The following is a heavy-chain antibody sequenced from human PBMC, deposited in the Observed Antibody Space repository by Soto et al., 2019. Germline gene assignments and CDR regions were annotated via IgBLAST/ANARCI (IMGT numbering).Heavy chain of an antibody. CDR1: GYTFTDYG. D-gene: IGHD6-19*01. CDR3: AREEGISDWHAFDY. CDR2: ISTYNGNT. V-gene: IGHV1-18*04. Sequence: ASVKVSCKASGYTFTDYGISWVRQAPGQGLEWMGRISTYNGNTIYAQKIQGRVTMTTDTSTSTAYVELRSLRSDDTAVYYCAREEGISDWHAFDYWGQGTLVTVS. J-gene: IGHJ4*02.